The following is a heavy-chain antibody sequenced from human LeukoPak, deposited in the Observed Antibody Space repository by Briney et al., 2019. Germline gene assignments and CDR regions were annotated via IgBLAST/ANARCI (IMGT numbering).Heavy chain of an antibody. V-gene: IGHV3-53*01. CDR1: GFTVSSNY. J-gene: IGHJ4*02. CDR3: AREDSGWYDY. CDR2: IYSGGST. D-gene: IGHD6-19*01. Sequence: GGSLRLSCAASGFTVSSNYMSWVRQAPGKGLEWVSVIYSGGSTYYVDSVKGRFTISRDNSKNTLYLQMNSLRAEDTAVYYCAREDSGWYDYWGQGTLVTVSS.